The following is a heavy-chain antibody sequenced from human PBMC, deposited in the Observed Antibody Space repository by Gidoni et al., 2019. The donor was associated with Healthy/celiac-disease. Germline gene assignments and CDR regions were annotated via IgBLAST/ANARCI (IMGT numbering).Heavy chain of an antibody. CDR1: GFTFSSYS. D-gene: IGHD4-17*01. CDR2: ISSSSSYI. J-gene: IGHJ4*02. V-gene: IGHV3-21*01. CDR3: ARMLPYGGNSFDY. Sequence: EVQLVESGGGLVMPGGSLGLSCAASGFTFSSYSMNWGRQAPGKGLEWVSSISSSSSYIYYADSVKGRFTISRDNAKNSLYLQMNSLRAEDTAVYYCARMLPYGGNSFDYWGQGTLVTVSS.